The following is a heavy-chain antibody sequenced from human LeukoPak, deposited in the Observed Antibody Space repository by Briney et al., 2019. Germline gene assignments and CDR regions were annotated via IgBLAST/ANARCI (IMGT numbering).Heavy chain of an antibody. CDR2: ISGSGGST. CDR3: ARGGVEMATISFADY. J-gene: IGHJ4*02. D-gene: IGHD5-24*01. V-gene: IGHV3-23*01. Sequence: GGSLRLSCAASGFTFSSYSMNWVRQAPGKGLEWVSAISGSGGSTYYADSVKGRFTISRDNSKNTLYLQMNSLRAEDTAVYYCARGGVEMATISFADYWGQGTLVTVSS. CDR1: GFTFSSYS.